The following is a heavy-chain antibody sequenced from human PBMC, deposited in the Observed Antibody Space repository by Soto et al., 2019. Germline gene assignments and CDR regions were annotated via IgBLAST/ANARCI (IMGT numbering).Heavy chain of an antibody. J-gene: IGHJ6*02. Sequence: PGGSLRLSCAASGFTFSSYAMHWVRQAPGKGLEWVAVISYDGSNKYYADSVKGRFTISRDNSKNTLYLQMNSLRAEDTAVYYCAKRVKPDYDYVWGNYGMDVWGQGTTVTVSS. D-gene: IGHD3-16*01. CDR3: AKRVKPDYDYVWGNYGMDV. CDR1: GFTFSSYA. CDR2: ISYDGSNK. V-gene: IGHV3-30-3*02.